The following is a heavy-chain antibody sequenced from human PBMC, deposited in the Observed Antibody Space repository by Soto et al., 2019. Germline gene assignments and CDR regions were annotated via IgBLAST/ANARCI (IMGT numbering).Heavy chain of an antibody. CDR1: GGSIINGNYS. CDR2: IYHSGST. V-gene: IGHV4-30-2*01. J-gene: IGHJ4*02. Sequence: QLQLQESGSGLLRPSQTLSLTCLVSGGSIINGNYSWTWIRQPPGKALEWIGYIYHSGSTYYNPSLRSRVTLAVDRSKNQFSLNRKSMTAADTAVYYCASRFVDSATGYLDRWGQGTLVTVSS. D-gene: IGHD5-12*01. CDR3: ASRFVDSATGYLDR.